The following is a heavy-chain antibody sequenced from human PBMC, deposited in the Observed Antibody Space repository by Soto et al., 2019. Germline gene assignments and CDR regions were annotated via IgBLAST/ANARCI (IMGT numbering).Heavy chain of an antibody. CDR3: AHAAFGSGYYALHYVDP. J-gene: IGHJ5*01. CDR1: GFTFSNYA. V-gene: IGHV3-23*01. Sequence: GGSLRLSCAASGFTFSNYAMSWVRQAPGKGLEWVSALNDNGGSTYYADSVKGRFTISRDNSKNTLYLQMNSLRAEDTAVSYCAHAAFGSGYYALHYVDPWDQETLVATSS. D-gene: IGHD3-3*01. CDR2: LNDNGGST.